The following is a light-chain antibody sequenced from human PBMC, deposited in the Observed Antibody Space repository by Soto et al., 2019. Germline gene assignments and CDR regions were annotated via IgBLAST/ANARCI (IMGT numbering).Light chain of an antibody. Sequence: QSALTQPASVSGSPGQSITISCTGTSSDVGGYNYVSWYQQHPGKAPKLIIYDVSNQPSGVSHRFSGSKSGNTASLTISGLQAEDEADYYCSSYTSSSTVVFGGGTKLTVL. CDR1: SSDVGGYNY. J-gene: IGLJ2*01. V-gene: IGLV2-14*01. CDR3: SSYTSSSTVV. CDR2: DVS.